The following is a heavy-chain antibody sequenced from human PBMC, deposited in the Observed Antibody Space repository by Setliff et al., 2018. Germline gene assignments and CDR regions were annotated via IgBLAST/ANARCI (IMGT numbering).Heavy chain of an antibody. V-gene: IGHV4-38-2*02. CDR2: IYHSGST. Sequence: ASETLSLTCTVSGYSISSGYYWGWIRQPPGKGLEWIGSIYHSGSTYYNPSLKSRVTISVDTSTNQFSLKLSSVTAADTAVYYGAREGVGSGSYYWEVVRGMDVWGQGTTVTVSS. CDR1: GYSISSGYY. CDR3: AREGVGSGSYYWEVVRGMDV. D-gene: IGHD3-10*01. J-gene: IGHJ6*02.